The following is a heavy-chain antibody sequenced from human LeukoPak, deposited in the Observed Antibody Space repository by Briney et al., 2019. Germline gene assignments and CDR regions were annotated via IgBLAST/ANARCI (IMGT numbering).Heavy chain of an antibody. CDR3: AKGARGYCSSTSCYKKTFDY. V-gene: IGHV3-23*01. J-gene: IGHJ4*02. CDR1: GFTFSSYA. Sequence: GGSLRLSCAASGFTFSSYAMSWVRQAPGKGLEWVSAISGSGGSTYYADSVKGRFTISRDNSKNTLYLQMNSLRAEDTAVYYCAKGARGYCSSTSCYKKTFDYWGQGTLVTVSS. D-gene: IGHD2-2*01. CDR2: ISGSGGST.